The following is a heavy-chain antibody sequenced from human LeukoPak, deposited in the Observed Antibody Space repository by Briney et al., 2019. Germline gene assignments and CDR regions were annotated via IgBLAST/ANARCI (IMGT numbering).Heavy chain of an antibody. CDR3: ARHYYGSGIRGLAFDS. J-gene: IGHJ4*02. V-gene: IGHV4-39*01. CDR1: GGSISSSSYY. D-gene: IGHD3-10*01. CDR2: IYSGTT. Sequence: SETLSLTRTVSGGSISSSSYYWGWIRQPPGKGLEWIGSIYSGTTYYNPSLKSRVTISVDTSKSQFSLKLNSMTAADTAVYYCARHYYGSGIRGLAFDSWGQGILVTVSS.